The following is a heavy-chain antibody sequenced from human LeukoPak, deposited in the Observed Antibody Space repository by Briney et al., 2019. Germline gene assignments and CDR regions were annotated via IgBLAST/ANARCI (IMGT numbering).Heavy chain of an antibody. V-gene: IGHV3-30*03. J-gene: IGHJ5*02. CDR3: ARDTYYYDSSGYYDA. CDR1: GFTFNSYS. Sequence: GGSLRLSCAASGFTFNSYSMNWVRQAPGKGLEWVAVISYDGSNKYYADSVEGRFTISRDNSKNTLYLQMNSLRAEDTAVYYCARDTYYYDSSGYYDAWGQGTLVTVSS. CDR2: ISYDGSNK. D-gene: IGHD3-22*01.